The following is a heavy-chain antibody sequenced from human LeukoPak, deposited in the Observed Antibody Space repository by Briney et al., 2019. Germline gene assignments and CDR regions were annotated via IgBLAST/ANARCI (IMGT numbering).Heavy chain of an antibody. CDR1: GFTFSSYA. Sequence: PGGSLRLSCAASGFTFSSYAMSWVRQAPGKGLEWVSVISGSGGSTYYADSVKGRFTISRDNAKNSLYLQMNSLRAEDTAIYYCARENGAGGTYYGNYYYYYMDVWGKGTTVTVSS. J-gene: IGHJ6*03. D-gene: IGHD3-10*01. CDR2: ISGSGGST. CDR3: ARENGAGGTYYGNYYYYYMDV. V-gene: IGHV3-23*01.